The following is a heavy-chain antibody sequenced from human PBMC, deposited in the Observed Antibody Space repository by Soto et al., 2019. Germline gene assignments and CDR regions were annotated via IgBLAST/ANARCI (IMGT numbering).Heavy chain of an antibody. CDR1: GFTFSSYG. J-gene: IGHJ4*02. D-gene: IGHD2-2*01. V-gene: IGHV3-30*03. CDR2: ISYDGSNK. Sequence: PGGSLRLSCAASGFTFSSYGMHWVRQAPGKGLEWVAVISYDGSNKYYADSVKGRFTISRDNSKNTLYLQMNSLRAEDTAVYYCVIGYALDYWGQGTLVTV. CDR3: VIGYALDY.